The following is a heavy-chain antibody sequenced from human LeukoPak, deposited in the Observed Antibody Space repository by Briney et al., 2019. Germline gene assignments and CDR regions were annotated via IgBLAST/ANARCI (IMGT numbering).Heavy chain of an antibody. CDR2: IYYSGST. CDR1: GGSISSGDYY. D-gene: IGHD2-2*01. V-gene: IGHV4-30-4*01. CDR3: ARESVPAASTYAFDI. J-gene: IGHJ3*02. Sequence: SETLSLTCTVSGGSISSGDYYWSWIRQPPGKGLEWIGYIYYSGSTYYNPSLNSRATISVDTSKNQFSLKLSSVTAADTAVYYCARESVPAASTYAFDIWGQGTMVTVSS.